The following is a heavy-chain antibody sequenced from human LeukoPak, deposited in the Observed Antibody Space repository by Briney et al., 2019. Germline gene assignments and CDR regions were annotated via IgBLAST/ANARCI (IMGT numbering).Heavy chain of an antibody. D-gene: IGHD3-9*01. Sequence: GGSLRLSCAASGFTFSSYSMNWVRQAPGKGLEWVSSISSSSSYIYYADSVKGRFTISRDNAKNSLYLQMNSLRAEDTAVYYCARENDILTGYPPNFDYWGQGTLVTVSS. V-gene: IGHV3-21*01. CDR2: ISSSSSYI. CDR3: ARENDILTGYPPNFDY. J-gene: IGHJ4*02. CDR1: GFTFSSYS.